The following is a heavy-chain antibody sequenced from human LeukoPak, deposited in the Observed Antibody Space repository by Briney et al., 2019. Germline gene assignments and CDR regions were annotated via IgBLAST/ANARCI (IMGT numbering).Heavy chain of an antibody. CDR3: ARVTPTSFGDY. D-gene: IGHD2-2*01. J-gene: IGHJ4*02. V-gene: IGHV4-39*07. CDR1: GDSISSSSYY. Sequence: SETLSLTCTVSGDSISSSSYYWGWVRQPPGTGLEWIGSMYDSGSTYYNPSLKSRVTISVDTSKNQFSLKLSSVTAADTAVYYCARVTPTSFGDYWGQGTLVTVSS. CDR2: MYDSGST.